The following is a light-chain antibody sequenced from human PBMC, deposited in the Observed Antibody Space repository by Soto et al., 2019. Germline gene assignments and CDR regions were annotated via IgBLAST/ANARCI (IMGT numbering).Light chain of an antibody. J-gene: IGKJ1*01. CDR1: RSVDTD. CDR2: ATS. Sequence: EILMTQSPATLSVSPGDSATLSCRASRSVDTDLAWYQQKPGQAPRLPVFATSARATGVPDRFRGSRSGTDFTLTISSLQPEDSATYYCHQYYNRPPWTFGQGTKVDIK. CDR3: HQYYNRPPWT. V-gene: IGKV3-15*01.